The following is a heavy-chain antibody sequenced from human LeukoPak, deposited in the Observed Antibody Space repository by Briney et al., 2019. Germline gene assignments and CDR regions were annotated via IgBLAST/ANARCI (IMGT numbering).Heavy chain of an antibody. D-gene: IGHD3-9*01. CDR3: SRGGAPYYDITN. Sequence: SETLSLTCTVSGDSISNYYWSWIRQPPGKGLEWIGAIFYSGTTDYNPSLKSRVTISIDTSKKSFSLKLTSVTAADTALYYCSRGGAPYYDITNWGQGTLVTVSS. CDR2: IFYSGTT. V-gene: IGHV4-59*01. J-gene: IGHJ4*02. CDR1: GDSISNYY.